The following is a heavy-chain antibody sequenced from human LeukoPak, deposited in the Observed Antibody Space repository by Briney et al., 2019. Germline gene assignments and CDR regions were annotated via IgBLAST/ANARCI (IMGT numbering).Heavy chain of an antibody. J-gene: IGHJ4*02. D-gene: IGHD3-3*01. V-gene: IGHV3-30*03. CDR1: GFIFNEYS. Sequence: GGSLRLSCVGSGFIFNEYSLNWVRQAPGKGLEWVAVISYDGSNKYYADSVKGRFTISRDNSKNTLYLQMNSLRTEDTAVYYCAIDFWSGYSDYWGQGTLVTVSS. CDR2: ISYDGSNK. CDR3: AIDFWSGYSDY.